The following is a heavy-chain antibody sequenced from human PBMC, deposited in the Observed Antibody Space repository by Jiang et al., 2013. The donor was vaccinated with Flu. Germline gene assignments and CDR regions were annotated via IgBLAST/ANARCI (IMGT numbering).Heavy chain of an antibody. V-gene: IGHV5-51*01. CDR1: GYIFTSYW. CDR3: ARPPSETSVTTGASSPTLHPIDY. D-gene: IGHD4-17*01. CDR2: IYPGDSDT. Sequence: GAEVKKPGESLKISCKASGYIFTSYWIGWVRQMPGKGLEWMGIIYPGDSDTRYSPSFQGQVTISADKSISTAYLQWSSLKASDTAMYYCARPPSETSVTTGASSPTLHPIDYWGQGTLVTVSS. J-gene: IGHJ4*02.